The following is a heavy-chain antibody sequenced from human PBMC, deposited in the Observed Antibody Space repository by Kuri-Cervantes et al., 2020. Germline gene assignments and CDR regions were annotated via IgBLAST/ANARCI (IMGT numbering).Heavy chain of an antibody. D-gene: IGHD3-22*01. CDR1: GGTFSSYA. V-gene: IGHV1-69*13. CDR3: ARDNSKPEYYYDSSGYYQDFDY. CDR2: IIPIFGTA. J-gene: IGHJ4*02. Sequence: SVKVSCKASGGTFSSYAISWVRQAPGQGLEWMGGIIPIFGTANYAQKFQGRVTITADESTSTAYMELSSPRSEDTAVYYCARDNSKPEYYYDSSGYYQDFDYWGQGTLVTVSS.